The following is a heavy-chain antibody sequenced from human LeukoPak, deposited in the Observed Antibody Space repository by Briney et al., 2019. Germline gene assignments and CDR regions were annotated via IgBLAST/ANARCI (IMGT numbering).Heavy chain of an antibody. CDR2: IYYSGST. D-gene: IGHD4-11*01. CDR3: ARARTTIEDDAFDI. Sequence: SQTLPLTCTVSGGSISSGGYYWSWIRQHPGKGLEWIGYIYYSGSTYYNPSLKSRVTISVDTSKNQFSLKLSSVTATDTAVYYCARARTTIEDDAFDIWGQGTMVTVSS. CDR1: GGSISSGGYY. V-gene: IGHV4-30-4*08. J-gene: IGHJ3*02.